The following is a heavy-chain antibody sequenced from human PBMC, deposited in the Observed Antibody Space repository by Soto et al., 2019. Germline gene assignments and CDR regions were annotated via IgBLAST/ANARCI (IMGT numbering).Heavy chain of an antibody. D-gene: IGHD3-22*01. J-gene: IGHJ4*02. Sequence: DVQLVESGGGLVKPGGSLRLSCAASGFTFTNAWMNWVRQAPGKGLEWVGRIKRKTEGGTTDYAAPMEGRFSISRDDSKNILYLQMNSLKTEDTAVYYCTTVFYDCSGNPDYWGQGTLVTVSS. V-gene: IGHV3-15*07. CDR1: GFTFTNAW. CDR2: IKRKTEGGTT. CDR3: TTVFYDCSGNPDY.